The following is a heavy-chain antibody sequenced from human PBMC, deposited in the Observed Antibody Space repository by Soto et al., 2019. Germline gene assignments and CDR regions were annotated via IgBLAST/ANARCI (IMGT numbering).Heavy chain of an antibody. CDR1: GFTFSSYG. CDR2: ISYDGSNN. D-gene: IGHD5-12*01. CDR3: AKDGPRGVLPRDGYNYAFDY. J-gene: IGHJ4*02. Sequence: PGGSLRLSCAASGFTFSSYGMHWVRQAPGKGLEWVAVISYDGSNNYYADSVKGRFTISRDNSKNTLYLQMNSLRVEDTVVYYCAKDGPRGVLPRDGYNYAFDYWGQGTLVTVSS. V-gene: IGHV3-30*18.